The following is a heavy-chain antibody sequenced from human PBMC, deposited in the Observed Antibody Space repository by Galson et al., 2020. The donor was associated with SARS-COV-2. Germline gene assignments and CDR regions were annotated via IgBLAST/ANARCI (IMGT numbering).Heavy chain of an antibody. V-gene: IGHV3-30*11. D-gene: IGHD1-1*01. CDR3: ASEGFTYGTNYYYHYMDV. Sequence: GESLKISCAGSGFTFSSYAMHWVRQAPGKGLEWVAVISYDGSKQYYADSVKGRFTISRDNSKNTLSLQMNGLTPDDTAVYYCASEGFTYGTNYYYHYMDVWGKGTTVTVSS. J-gene: IGHJ6*03. CDR2: ISYDGSKQ. CDR1: GFTFSSYA.